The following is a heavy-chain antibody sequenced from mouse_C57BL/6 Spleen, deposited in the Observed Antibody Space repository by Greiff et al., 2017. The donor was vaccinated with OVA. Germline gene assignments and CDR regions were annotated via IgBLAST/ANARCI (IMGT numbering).Heavy chain of an antibody. V-gene: IGHV1-18*01. Sequence: EVQRVESGPELVKPGASVKIPCKASGYTFTDYNMDWVKQSHGKSLEWIGDINPNNGGTIYNQKFKGKATLTVDKSSSTAYMELRSLTSEDTAVYYCARPDYGYGAWFAYWGQGTLVTVSA. CDR1: GYTFTDYN. CDR2: INPNNGGT. CDR3: ARPDYGYGAWFAY. J-gene: IGHJ3*01. D-gene: IGHD2-2*01.